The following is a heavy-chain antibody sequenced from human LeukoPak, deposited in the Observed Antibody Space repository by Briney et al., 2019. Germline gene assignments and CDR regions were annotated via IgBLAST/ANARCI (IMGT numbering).Heavy chain of an antibody. CDR2: INSDGSTT. Sequence: GGSLRLSCAASGFTFSSYWMHWVRQAPGKGLVWVSQINSDGSTTRYADSVKGRFTISRDNAKNMLYLQMNSLRAEDTAVYFCARDSYGGFDYWGQGTLVTVSS. CDR1: GFTFSSYW. D-gene: IGHD4-23*01. CDR3: ARDSYGGFDY. V-gene: IGHV3-74*01. J-gene: IGHJ4*02.